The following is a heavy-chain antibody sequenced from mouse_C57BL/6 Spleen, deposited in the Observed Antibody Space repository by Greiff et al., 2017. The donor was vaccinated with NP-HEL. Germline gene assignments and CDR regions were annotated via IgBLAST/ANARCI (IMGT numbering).Heavy chain of an antibody. J-gene: IGHJ1*03. D-gene: IGHD2-1*01. CDR1: GFSLTSYG. Sequence: VQLQQSGPGLVQPSQRLSITCTVSGFSLTSYGVHWVRQSPGKGLEWLGVIWSGGSTDYNAAFISRLSISKDNSKSQVFFKMNSLQADDTAIYYCASYYGNPYWYFDVWGTGTTVTVSS. CDR3: ASYYGNPYWYFDV. V-gene: IGHV2-2*01. CDR2: IWSGGST.